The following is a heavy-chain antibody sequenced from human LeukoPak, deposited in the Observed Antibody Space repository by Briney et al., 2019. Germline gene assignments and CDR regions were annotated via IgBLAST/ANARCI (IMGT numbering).Heavy chain of an antibody. CDR3: ARESGRGRFLEWFGYYMDV. CDR2: IYTSGST. D-gene: IGHD3-3*01. J-gene: IGHJ6*03. V-gene: IGHV4-61*02. CDR1: GGSISSGSYY. Sequence: SETLSLTCTVSGGSISSGSYYWSWIRQPAGKGLEWIGRIYTSGSTNYNPSLKSRVTISVDTSKNQFSLKLSSVTAADTAVYYCARESGRGRFLEWFGYYMDVWGKGTTVTVSS.